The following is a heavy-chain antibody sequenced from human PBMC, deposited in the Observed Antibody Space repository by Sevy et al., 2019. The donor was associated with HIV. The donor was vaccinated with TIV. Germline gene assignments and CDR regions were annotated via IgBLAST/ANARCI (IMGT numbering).Heavy chain of an antibody. Sequence: ASVKVSCKASGYTFTSYYMHWVRQAPGQGLEWMGIINPSGGSTSYEQKFQGRVTMTRATSTSTVYMELSSLRSEDTAVYYCAREFYGSGSYSYYYYYGMDVWGQGTTVTVSS. J-gene: IGHJ6*02. CDR3: AREFYGSGSYSYYYYYGMDV. CDR1: GYTFTSYY. D-gene: IGHD3-10*01. CDR2: INPSGGST. V-gene: IGHV1-46*01.